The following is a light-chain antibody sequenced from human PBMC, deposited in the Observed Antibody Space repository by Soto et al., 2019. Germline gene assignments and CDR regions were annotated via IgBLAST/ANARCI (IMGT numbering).Light chain of an antibody. CDR3: CSYAGNSDG. V-gene: IGLV2-23*01. J-gene: IGLJ1*01. Sequence: QSALTQPASVSGSPGQSITISCTGTSSDVGSYNLVSWYQQHPGKAPKLMIYEDSKRPSGVSSRFSGSKSGNTASLTISGLQAEDEADYYCCSYAGNSDGFGTGTKLTVL. CDR1: SSDVGSYNL. CDR2: EDS.